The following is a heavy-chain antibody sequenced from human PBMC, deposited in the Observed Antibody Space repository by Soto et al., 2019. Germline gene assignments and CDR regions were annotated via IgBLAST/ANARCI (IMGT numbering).Heavy chain of an antibody. V-gene: IGHV4-30-4*01. J-gene: IGHJ4*02. CDR1: GGSISSDNYY. CDR2: IYYTGST. D-gene: IGHD3-22*01. Sequence: SETLSLTCTVSGGSISSDNYYWSWIRQPPGKGLEWIGYIYYTGSTYYNPSLKSRVIISIDTSKNQFSLKLSSVTAADTAVYYCASTSYFDNSGSANWGQGTLVTVSS. CDR3: ASTSYFDNSGSAN.